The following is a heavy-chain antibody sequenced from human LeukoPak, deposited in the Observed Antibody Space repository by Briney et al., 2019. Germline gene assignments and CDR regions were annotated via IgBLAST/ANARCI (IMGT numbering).Heavy chain of an antibody. V-gene: IGHV3-7*01. CDR2: IKQDGSEK. CDR3: ARVSRDFYSNYYYYYGMDV. Sequence: GGSLRLSCAASGFTFSSYWMSWVRQAPGKGLEWVANIKQDGSEKYYVDSVKGRFAISRDNAKNSLYLQMNSLRAEDTAVYYCARVSRDFYSNYYYYYGMDVWGQGTTVTVSS. CDR1: GFTFSSYW. D-gene: IGHD4-11*01. J-gene: IGHJ6*02.